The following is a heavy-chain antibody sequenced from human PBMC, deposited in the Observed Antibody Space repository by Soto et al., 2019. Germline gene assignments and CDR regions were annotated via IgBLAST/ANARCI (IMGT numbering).Heavy chain of an antibody. D-gene: IGHD6-13*01. CDR3: AKDQGGYSSSWYVPYYYYYGMDV. CDR2: ISSSSSTT. V-gene: IGHV3-48*01. J-gene: IGHJ6*02. Sequence: PGGSLRLSCAASGFTFSSYSMNWVRQAPGKGLEWVSYISSSSSTTYYADSVKGRFTISRDNSKNTLYLQMNSLRAEDTAVYYCAKDQGGYSSSWYVPYYYYYGMDVWGQGTTVTVSS. CDR1: GFTFSSYS.